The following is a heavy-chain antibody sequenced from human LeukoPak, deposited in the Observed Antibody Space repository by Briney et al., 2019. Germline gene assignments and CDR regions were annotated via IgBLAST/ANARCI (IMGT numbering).Heavy chain of an antibody. CDR3: AKGGLRYCTNGLCELHY. D-gene: IGHD2-8*01. J-gene: IGHJ4*02. CDR2: ISGSGLTT. Sequence: PGGSLRLSCAASGFTIGGFAMTWVRQAPGKGLEWVSAISGSGLTTYYADSVKGRFTISRDNSKSILHLQMNSLRAEDTAVYYCAKGGLRYCTNGLCELHYWGQGTLVTVSS. CDR1: GFTIGGFA. V-gene: IGHV3-23*01.